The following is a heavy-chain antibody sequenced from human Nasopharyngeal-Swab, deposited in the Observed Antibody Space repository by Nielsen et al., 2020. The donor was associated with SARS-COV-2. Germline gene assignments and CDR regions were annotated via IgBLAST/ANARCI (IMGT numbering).Heavy chain of an antibody. CDR2: IHHSGNT. V-gene: IGHV4-4*02. CDR3: AASSGWYRLDH. CDR1: GDSISSSNW. J-gene: IGHJ4*02. Sequence: SETLSLTCAVSGDSISSSNWWTWVRQPPGKVLEWIADIHHSGNTNFNPSLKSRVTILLDKSKSQFSLRLTSVTAADTAVYYCAASSGWYRLDHWGQGTLVTVSS. D-gene: IGHD6-19*01.